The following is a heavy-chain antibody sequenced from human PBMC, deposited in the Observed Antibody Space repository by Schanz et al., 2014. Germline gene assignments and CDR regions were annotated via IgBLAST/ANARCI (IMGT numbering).Heavy chain of an antibody. CDR2: IIPNLGIA. D-gene: IGHD4-17*01. J-gene: IGHJ4*02. CDR3: ARGYGDSPTDF. CDR1: GGTFNSYT. V-gene: IGHV1-69*02. Sequence: QVQLVQSGAEVKKPGASVGVSCKSSGGTFNSYTINWVRPAPGQGLEWMGRIIPNLGIANYAQKFQGRVTSTADRSTSTAYMELRSLRSEDTAVYYCARGYGDSPTDFWGQGTLVTVSS.